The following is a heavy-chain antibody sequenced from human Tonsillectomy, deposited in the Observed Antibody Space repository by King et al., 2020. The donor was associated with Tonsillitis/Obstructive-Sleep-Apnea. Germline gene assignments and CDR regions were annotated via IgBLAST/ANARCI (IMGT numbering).Heavy chain of an antibody. Sequence: VQLVESGGGVVQPGRSLRLSCAASGFTFSSCAMHWVRQAPGKGLEWVAVIWYDGSDKYYADSVKGRFTISRDNSKSSLYLQMNSLRAEDTAVYYCARDLITNNYYYYYGMDDWGQRTTVTVSS. D-gene: IGHD3-3*01. CDR1: GFTFSSCA. V-gene: IGHV3-33*01. CDR3: ARDLITNNYYYYYGMDD. J-gene: IGHJ6*02. CDR2: IWYDGSDK.